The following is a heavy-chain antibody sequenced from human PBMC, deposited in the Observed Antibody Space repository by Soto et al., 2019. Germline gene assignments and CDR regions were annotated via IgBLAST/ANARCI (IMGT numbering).Heavy chain of an antibody. J-gene: IGHJ5*02. V-gene: IGHV1-18*01. Sequence: ASVKVSCKASGYTFTNYGITWVRQAPGQGLEWVGWISGYNGNTHYAQKFQGRVTITADKSTSTAYMELSSLRSEDTAVYYCAREIIVVVPAPSHWFDPWGQGTLVTVSS. CDR1: GYTFTNYG. D-gene: IGHD2-2*01. CDR3: AREIIVVVPAPSHWFDP. CDR2: ISGYNGNT.